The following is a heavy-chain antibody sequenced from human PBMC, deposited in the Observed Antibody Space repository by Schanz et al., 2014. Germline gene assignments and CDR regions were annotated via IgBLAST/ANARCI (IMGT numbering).Heavy chain of an antibody. V-gene: IGHV3-11*03. Sequence: VQLLESGGGLVQPGGSLRLSCAASGFTFRDYYMSWIRQAPGKGLEWVSDISSGSSYANYADSVKGRFTISRDNAKNSLYLQMNSLRSDDTAVYYCAKAEYDILTDSYSRLDPWGQGTLVTVSS. CDR3: AKAEYDILTDSYSRLDP. CDR2: ISSGSSYA. D-gene: IGHD3-9*01. CDR1: GFTFRDYY. J-gene: IGHJ5*02.